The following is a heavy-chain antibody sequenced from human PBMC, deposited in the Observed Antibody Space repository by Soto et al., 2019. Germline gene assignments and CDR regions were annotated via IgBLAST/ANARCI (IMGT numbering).Heavy chain of an antibody. D-gene: IGHD1-20*01. CDR3: ARDQTGITTTGGGRIDH. Sequence: QVQLVESGGGVVQPGRSLRLSCAASGLTFSTHAMHWVRQAPGKGLECVAIVSFDGSNKDYADSVKGRFTISRDNSKNTLYLQMSGLTPEDTAVYYCARDQTGITTTGGGRIDHWGQGTLVTVSS. CDR1: GLTFSTHA. V-gene: IGHV3-30-3*01. CDR2: VSFDGSNK. J-gene: IGHJ4*02.